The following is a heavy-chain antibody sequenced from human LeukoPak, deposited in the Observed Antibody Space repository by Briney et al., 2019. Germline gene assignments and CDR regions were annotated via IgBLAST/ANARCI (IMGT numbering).Heavy chain of an antibody. D-gene: IGHD5-18*01. V-gene: IGHV1-2*02. J-gene: IGHJ6*02. Sequence: ASVKVSCKASGYTFTGYCMHWVRQAPGQGLEWMGWINPNSGGTNYAQKFQGRVTMTRDTSISTAYMELSRLRSDDTAVYYCAREFLVDTVGTYYYYGMDVWGQGTTVTVSS. CDR1: GYTFTGYC. CDR3: AREFLVDTVGTYYYYGMDV. CDR2: INPNSGGT.